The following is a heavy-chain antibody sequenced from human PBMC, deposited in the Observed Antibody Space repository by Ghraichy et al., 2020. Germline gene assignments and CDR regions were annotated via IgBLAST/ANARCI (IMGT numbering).Heavy chain of an antibody. CDR1: GYTFTSYD. V-gene: IGHV1-8*01. J-gene: IGHJ6*02. Sequence: SVKVSCKASGYTFTSYDINWVRQATGQGLEWMGWMNPNSGNTGYAQKFQGRVTMTRNTSISTAYMELSSLRSEDTAVYYCARESALRYFDWLSNYYGMDVWGQGTTVTVSS. CDR2: MNPNSGNT. D-gene: IGHD3-9*01. CDR3: ARESALRYFDWLSNYYGMDV.